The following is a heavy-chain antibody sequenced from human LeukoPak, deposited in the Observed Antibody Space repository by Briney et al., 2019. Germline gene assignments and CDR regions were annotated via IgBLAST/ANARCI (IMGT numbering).Heavy chain of an antibody. Sequence: GRSLRLSCTASGFTFGDHSVSWFRQAPGKGLQWVGFIRSKAYGGTAEYAASVKGRFTISRDDSKSVAYLQMDSLKTEDTAVYYCTREIRYFDWFQADYWGQGNLVTVSS. CDR3: TREIRYFDWFQADY. D-gene: IGHD3-9*01. J-gene: IGHJ4*02. CDR2: IRSKAYGGTA. V-gene: IGHV3-49*03. CDR1: GFTFGDHS.